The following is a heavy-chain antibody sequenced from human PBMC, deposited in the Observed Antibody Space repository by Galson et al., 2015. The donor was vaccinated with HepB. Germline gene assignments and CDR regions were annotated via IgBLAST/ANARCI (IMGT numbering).Heavy chain of an antibody. CDR1: GFNVRANY. CDR3: TSEGDSSTWYRY. J-gene: IGHJ4*02. V-gene: IGHV3-66*01. CDR2: IYSGDKT. Sequence: SLRLSCAASGFNVRANYMSWVRQAPGKGLECVSVIYSGDKTYHADSVKGRFTITRDNSKNTLYLQMSSLRAEDTAVYYCTSEGDSSTWYRYWGQGTLVTVSS. D-gene: IGHD6-13*01.